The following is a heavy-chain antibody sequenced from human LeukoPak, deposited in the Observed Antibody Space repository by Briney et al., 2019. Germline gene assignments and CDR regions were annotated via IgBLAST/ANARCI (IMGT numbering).Heavy chain of an antibody. CDR3: ARHRSSSPNWFDP. CDR1: GYSFTSYW. J-gene: IGHJ5*02. CDR2: IYPGDSDT. V-gene: IGHV5-51*01. Sequence: GESLKISCQGSGYSFTSYWIGWVRQMPGKGLEWMGIIYPGDSDTRYSPSFQGQVTISADKSISTAYLQWSSLKASDTAMYYCARHRSSSPNWFDPWGQGTLVTVSS. D-gene: IGHD6-13*01.